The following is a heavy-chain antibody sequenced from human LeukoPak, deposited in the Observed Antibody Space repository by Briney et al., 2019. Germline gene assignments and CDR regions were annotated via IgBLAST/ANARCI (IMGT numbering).Heavy chain of an antibody. J-gene: IGHJ5*02. V-gene: IGHV3-23*01. CDR1: GFPFSHYA. Sequence: PGGSLRLSCAASGFPFSHYAMSWVRQAPGKGLEWVSAISGSGGSTYYADSVKGRFTISRDNSKNTLYLQMNSLRAEDTAVYYCAKDPRDILTGYYKPRWFDPWGQGTLVTVSS. D-gene: IGHD3-9*01. CDR3: AKDPRDILTGYYKPRWFDP. CDR2: ISGSGGST.